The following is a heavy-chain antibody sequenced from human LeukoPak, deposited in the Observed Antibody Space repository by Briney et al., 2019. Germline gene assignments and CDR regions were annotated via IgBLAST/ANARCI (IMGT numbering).Heavy chain of an antibody. Sequence: SVKVSCKASGGGFTFTSHSITWVRQAPGQGLEWMAGFIPIYGSPSYAQKFQGRVTMTSDESTRTVYMELSSLRSEDTAIYYCAGLFYDNSPDAFDLWGQGTMVTVSS. D-gene: IGHD3-22*01. CDR2: FIPIYGSP. J-gene: IGHJ3*01. V-gene: IGHV1-69*13. CDR3: AGLFYDNSPDAFDL. CDR1: GGGFTFTSHS.